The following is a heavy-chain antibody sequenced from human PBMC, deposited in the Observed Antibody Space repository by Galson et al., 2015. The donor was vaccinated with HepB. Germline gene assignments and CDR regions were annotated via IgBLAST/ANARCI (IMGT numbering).Heavy chain of an antibody. CDR3: ARDWSIDQKGKWYGFDY. CDR1: GFTFSSYS. CDR2: ISSSSSYI. D-gene: IGHD6-6*01. J-gene: IGHJ4*02. V-gene: IGHV3-21*01. Sequence: SLRLSCAASGFTFSSYSMNWVRQAPGKGLEWVSSISSSSSYIYYADSVKGRFTISRDNAKNSLYLQMNSLRAEDTSVYYCARDWSIDQKGKWYGFDYWGQGTLVTVSS.